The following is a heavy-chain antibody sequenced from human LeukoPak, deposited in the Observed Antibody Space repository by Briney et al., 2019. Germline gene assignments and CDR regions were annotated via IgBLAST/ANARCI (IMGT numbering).Heavy chain of an antibody. CDR2: VRQDGKLK. CDR1: GFKISDYY. V-gene: IGHV3-30*02. J-gene: IGHJ4*02. CDR3: SRDRGDREFDY. D-gene: IGHD5-18*01. Sequence: GGSLRLSCVASGFKISDYYIHWVRQAPGKGLEWAASVRQDGKLKFYADSVKARFTISRDNSKNTVFLQMDSLRAEDTAKYYCSRDRGDREFDYWGQGILVTVSS.